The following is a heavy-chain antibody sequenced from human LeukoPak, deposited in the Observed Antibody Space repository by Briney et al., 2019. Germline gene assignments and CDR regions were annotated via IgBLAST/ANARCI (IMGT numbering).Heavy chain of an antibody. J-gene: IGHJ4*02. CDR3: ARDQYYDSLPYYFDY. V-gene: IGHV1-69*04. Sequence: ASVKVSCKASGGTFSSYAISWVRQAPGQGLKWMGRIIPILGITNYAQKFQGRVTITADKSTSTAYMELSSLRSEDTAVYYCARDQYYDSLPYYFDYWGQGTLVTVSS. CDR1: GGTFSSYA. CDR2: IIPILGIT. D-gene: IGHD3-22*01.